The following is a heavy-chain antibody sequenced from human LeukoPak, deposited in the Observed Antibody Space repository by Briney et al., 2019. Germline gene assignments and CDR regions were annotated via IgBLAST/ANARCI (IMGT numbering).Heavy chain of an antibody. CDR1: GFTLDDYG. V-gene: IGHV3-20*04. CDR2: INWNGGST. D-gene: IGHD3-9*01. CDR3: ARGHSEAYYDILTALIFFDY. J-gene: IGHJ4*02. Sequence: PGGSLRLFCAASGFTLDDYGMSWVPHAPGKGRECVSGINWNGGSTGYADSVKGRFTISRDNAKNSLYLQMNSLRAEDTALDYCARGHSEAYYDILTALIFFDYWGQGTLVTVSS.